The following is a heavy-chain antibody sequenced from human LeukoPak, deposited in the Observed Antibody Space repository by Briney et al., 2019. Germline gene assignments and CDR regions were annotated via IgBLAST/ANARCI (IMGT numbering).Heavy chain of an antibody. D-gene: IGHD1-14*01. V-gene: IGHV3-21*01. J-gene: IGHJ6*02. CDR2: ISHSSNYI. Sequence: NAGGSLRLSCAASGFTFSSYTMNWVRRAPGKGLEWVSSISHSSNYIYHTDSVKGRFTISRDNAKNSLYLQMNSLRAEDTAVYYCARDYRGYYGMDVWGQGTTVTVSS. CDR1: GFTFSSYT. CDR3: ARDYRGYYGMDV.